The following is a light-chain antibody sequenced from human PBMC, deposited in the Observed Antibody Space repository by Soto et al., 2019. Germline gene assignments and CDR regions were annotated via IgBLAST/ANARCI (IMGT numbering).Light chain of an antibody. CDR3: ATWDGSLRGEV. CDR1: SSNIGNNY. V-gene: IGLV1-51*01. J-gene: IGLJ2*01. Sequence: QSVLTQSPSVSAAPGQKVTISCSGSSSNIGNNYVSWYQQLPGTAPKLLIYDNNKRPSVIPDRFSGSKSGTSGTLDITGLQTGDEADYYCATWDGSLRGEVFGGGTKLTVL. CDR2: DNN.